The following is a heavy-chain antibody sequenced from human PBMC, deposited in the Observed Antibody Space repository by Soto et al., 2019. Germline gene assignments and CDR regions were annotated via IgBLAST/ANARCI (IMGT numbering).Heavy chain of an antibody. CDR1: GFTFSSYG. D-gene: IGHD1-1*01. CDR3: AREDQGQPQNGMDV. J-gene: IGHJ6*02. Sequence: QVQLVESGGGVVQPGRSLRLSCAASGFTFSSYGRHWVRQAPGKGLEWVAVIWYDGSNKYYADSVKGRFTISRDNSKNTLYLQMNSLRAEDTAVYYCAREDQGQPQNGMDVWGQGTTVTVSS. CDR2: IWYDGSNK. V-gene: IGHV3-33*01.